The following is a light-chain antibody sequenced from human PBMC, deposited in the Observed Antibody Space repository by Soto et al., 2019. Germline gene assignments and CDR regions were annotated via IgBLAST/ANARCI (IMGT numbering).Light chain of an antibody. Sequence: EIVMTQSPATLSVSPGERATLSCRASQSVSSNLAWYQQKPGQSPRLLMYGASTRAPGIPGRFSGSGSGTEFSLTIFSLQSEDFAVYCCQQYNNWPRTFGQGTKVEVK. CDR3: QQYNNWPRT. CDR2: GAS. CDR1: QSVSSN. J-gene: IGKJ1*01. V-gene: IGKV3-15*01.